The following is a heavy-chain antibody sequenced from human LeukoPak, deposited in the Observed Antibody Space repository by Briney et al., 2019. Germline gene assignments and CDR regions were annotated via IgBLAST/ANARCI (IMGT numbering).Heavy chain of an antibody. Sequence: VKPSQTLSLTCTVSGGSISSGSYYWSWIRQPAGKGLEWIGRIYTSGSTNYNPSLKSRVTISVDTSKNQFSLKLSSVTAADTAVYYCARVSNYYYYMDVWGKGTTVTVSS. V-gene: IGHV4-61*02. CDR3: ARVSNYYYYMDV. J-gene: IGHJ6*03. CDR2: IYTSGST. CDR1: GGSISSGSYY.